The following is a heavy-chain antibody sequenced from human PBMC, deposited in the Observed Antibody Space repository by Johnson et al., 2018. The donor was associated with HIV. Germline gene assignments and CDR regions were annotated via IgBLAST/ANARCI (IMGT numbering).Heavy chain of an antibody. D-gene: IGHD3-16*01. CDR2: IRYDGSNK. Sequence: QVQLVESGGGVVQPGGSLRLSCAASGFTFSSYGMHWVRQAPGKGLEWVAFIRYDGSNKYYADSVKGRFTISRDNSKNTLYLQMNSLRTEDTAVYYCARQGGWAFDIWGQGTMVTVSS. CDR3: ARQGGWAFDI. CDR1: GFTFSSYG. J-gene: IGHJ3*02. V-gene: IGHV3-30*02.